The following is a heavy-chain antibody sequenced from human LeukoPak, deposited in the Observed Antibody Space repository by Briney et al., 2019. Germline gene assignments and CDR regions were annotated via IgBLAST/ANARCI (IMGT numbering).Heavy chain of an antibody. CDR1: GGTFSSYA. J-gene: IGHJ6*02. CDR2: IIPIFGTA. CDR3: ARDPYYDESGSRYVMDF. V-gene: IGHV1-69*13. D-gene: IGHD3-10*01. Sequence: AASVTVSCKASGGTFSSYAISWVRQAPGQGLEWIGGIIPIFGTANYAQKVQGRVTISADESTGTAYMDLSSQGSEDTAVYYCARDPYYDESGSRYVMDFWGQGATVTVSS.